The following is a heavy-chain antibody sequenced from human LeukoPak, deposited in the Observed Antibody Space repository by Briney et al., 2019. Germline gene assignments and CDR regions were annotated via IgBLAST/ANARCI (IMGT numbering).Heavy chain of an antibody. V-gene: IGHV1-69*13. CDR1: GGTFSSYS. Sequence: SVKVSCKASGGTFSSYSISWVRQAPGQGLEWMGGIIPIFGTANYAQKFQGRVTITADESTSTAYMELSSLRSEDTAVYYCARDGAVAGFFDYWGQGSLVTVSS. CDR2: IIPIFGTA. J-gene: IGHJ4*02. D-gene: IGHD6-19*01. CDR3: ARDGAVAGFFDY.